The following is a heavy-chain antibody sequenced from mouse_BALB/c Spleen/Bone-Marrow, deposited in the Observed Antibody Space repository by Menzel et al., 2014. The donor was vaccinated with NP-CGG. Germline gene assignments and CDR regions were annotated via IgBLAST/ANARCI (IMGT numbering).Heavy chain of an antibody. Sequence: EVKLMESGGGLVKPGGSLKLSCAASGFTFSSYAMSWVRQSPEKRLEWVAEISSGGSYTYYPDTATGRFTISRDNAKNTLYLEMSSLRSEDTAMYYCARDSSGYFYYWSQGPTLAASS. CDR2: ISSGGSYT. V-gene: IGHV5-9-4*01. CDR1: GFTFSSYA. CDR3: ARDSSGYFYY. J-gene: IGHJ2*01. D-gene: IGHD3-1*01.